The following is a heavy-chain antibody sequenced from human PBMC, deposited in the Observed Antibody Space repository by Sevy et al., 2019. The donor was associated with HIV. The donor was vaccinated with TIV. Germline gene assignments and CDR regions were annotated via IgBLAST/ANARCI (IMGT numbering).Heavy chain of an antibody. Sequence: GGSLRLSCEASGFTFSCCAMTWVRQTPGKGLEWVSTIGGSGTSTFYADSVRGRFIISRDNSKNTLFLQMNSLRAEDTALYFCAKRGNYGSWYWYFDLWGRGTLVTVSS. J-gene: IGHJ2*01. CDR3: AKRGNYGSWYWYFDL. CDR1: GFTFSCCA. D-gene: IGHD3-10*01. V-gene: IGHV3-23*01. CDR2: IGGSGTST.